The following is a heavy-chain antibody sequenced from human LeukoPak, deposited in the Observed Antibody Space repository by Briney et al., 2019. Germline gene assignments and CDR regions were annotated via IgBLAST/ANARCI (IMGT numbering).Heavy chain of an antibody. J-gene: IGHJ3*02. CDR1: GGSFSTYY. CDR3: ARAVCTTTDCYKRNSFDI. CDR2: IYYSAIT. Sequence: PSETLSLTCTVSGGSFSTYYWNWIRQPPGKGLEWIGYIYYSAITNYNPSLNSRVAISMDTSKNQFSLKLSSVTAADTAVYFCARAVCTTTDCYKRNSFDIWGQGTMVTVSS. D-gene: IGHD2-21*02. V-gene: IGHV4-59*13.